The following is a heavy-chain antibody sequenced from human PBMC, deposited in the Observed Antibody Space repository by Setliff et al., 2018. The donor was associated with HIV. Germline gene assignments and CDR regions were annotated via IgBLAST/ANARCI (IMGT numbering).Heavy chain of an antibody. CDR2: LRTGNGDT. Sequence: ASVKVSCKASGGQASGGTFSSYAISWVRQAPGQRPEWMGWLRTGNGDTSYSECLQGRVTFTSDTSANTAYMELRSLGSDDTAVYFCARRASTAEVVDYWGQGTLVTVSS. V-gene: IGHV1-3*04. CDR3: ARRASTAEVVDY. CDR1: GGTFSSYA. D-gene: IGHD1-1*01. J-gene: IGHJ4*02.